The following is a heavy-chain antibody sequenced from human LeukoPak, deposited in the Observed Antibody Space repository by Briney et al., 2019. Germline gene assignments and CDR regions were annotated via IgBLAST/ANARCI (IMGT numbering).Heavy chain of an antibody. V-gene: IGHV5-51*01. D-gene: IGHD2-15*01. CDR2: IYPGDSDT. Sequence: GESLKISCEGSGYTFTSYWIAWVRQMPGKGLEWMGIIYPGDSDTRYSPSFQGQVTISADKSISTAYLQWSSLKASDTAMYYCARRRAASDQYYFDYWGQGTLVTVSS. CDR1: GYTFTSYW. CDR3: ARRRAASDQYYFDY. J-gene: IGHJ4*02.